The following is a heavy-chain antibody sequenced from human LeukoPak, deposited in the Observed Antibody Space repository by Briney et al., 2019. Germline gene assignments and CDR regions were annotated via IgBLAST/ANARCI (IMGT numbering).Heavy chain of an antibody. CDR2: ISDTT. CDR1: GFTVSSNY. V-gene: IGHV3-53*01. CDR3: ARYCITTSCLGGDYYYGMDV. Sequence: GGSLRLSCAASGFTVSSNYMSWVRQAPGKGLEWVSAISDTTYYADSVKGRFTISRDNPKNTLYLQLNSLRAEDTAVYYCARYCITTSCLGGDYYYGMDVWGKGTTVTVSS. J-gene: IGHJ6*04. D-gene: IGHD2-2*01.